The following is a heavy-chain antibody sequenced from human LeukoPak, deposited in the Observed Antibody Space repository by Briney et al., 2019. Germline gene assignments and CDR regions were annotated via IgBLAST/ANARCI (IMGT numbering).Heavy chain of an antibody. Sequence: ASVKVSCKASGYTFTGYYMHWVRQAPGQGLEWMGWINPNSGGTNYAQKFQGRVTMTRDTSISTAYMELSRLRPDDTAVYYCARGPGVVTAHVYYFDYWGQGTLVTVSS. CDR1: GYTFTGYY. D-gene: IGHD2-21*02. CDR3: ARGPGVVTAHVYYFDY. J-gene: IGHJ4*02. V-gene: IGHV1-2*02. CDR2: INPNSGGT.